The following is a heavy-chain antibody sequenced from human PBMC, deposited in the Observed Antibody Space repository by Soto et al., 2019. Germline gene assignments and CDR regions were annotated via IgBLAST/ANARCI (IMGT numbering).Heavy chain of an antibody. V-gene: IGHV4-4*07. D-gene: IGHD3-16*01. Sequence: PSETLSLTCTVSDGSITNYYWSWIRQPAGKGLEWIGRMYTKERTNYNLSFKSRVTMSVDTSKNQFSLKLNAVTAADTAVYYCARDDYKDGGNNWFDPWGQGTLVTVSS. J-gene: IGHJ5*02. CDR3: ARDDYKDGGNNWFDP. CDR2: MYTKERT. CDR1: DGSITNYY.